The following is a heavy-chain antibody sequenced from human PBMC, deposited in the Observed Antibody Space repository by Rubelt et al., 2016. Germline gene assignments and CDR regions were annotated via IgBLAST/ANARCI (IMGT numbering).Heavy chain of an antibody. CDR3: ARVDTIDALDV. Sequence: EEGGGLVQPGGSLRLSCAASGFTFSSYSMNWVRQAPGKGLEWIGSIHYIGSTYYNPSLKSRVAVSVDTSKNQFSLRLISVTAADTAVYYCARVDTIDALDVWGQGTTVTVSS. CDR1: GFTFSSYSMN. D-gene: IGHD5-18*01. V-gene: IGHV4-59*05. CDR2: IHYIGST. J-gene: IGHJ6*02.